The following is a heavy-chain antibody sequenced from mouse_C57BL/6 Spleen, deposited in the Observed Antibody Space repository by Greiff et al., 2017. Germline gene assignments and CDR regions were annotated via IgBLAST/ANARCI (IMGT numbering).Heavy chain of an antibody. J-gene: IGHJ1*03. CDR3: APLYYGSSSHWYFDV. Sequence: VQLKESGAELVKPGASVKLSCTASGFNIKDYYMHWVKQRTEQGLEWIGRIDPEDGETKYAPKFQGKATITADTSSNTAYLQLSSLTSEDTAVYYCAPLYYGSSSHWYFDVWGTGTTVTVSS. V-gene: IGHV14-2*01. D-gene: IGHD1-1*01. CDR1: GFNIKDYY. CDR2: IDPEDGET.